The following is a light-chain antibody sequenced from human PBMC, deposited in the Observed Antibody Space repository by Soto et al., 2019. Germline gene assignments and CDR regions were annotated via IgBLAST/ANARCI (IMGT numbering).Light chain of an antibody. CDR2: DAS. J-gene: IGKJ1*01. CDR3: QQRSNWPPIT. V-gene: IGKV3-11*01. CDR1: QSVSSY. Sequence: EIVLTQSPATLSLSPGERATLSCRASQSVSSYLAWYQQKPGQAPRLLIYDASNRATGIPARFSGSGSGTDSTLTISRLEPEDFAVYYCQQRSNWPPITFGQGTKVDIK.